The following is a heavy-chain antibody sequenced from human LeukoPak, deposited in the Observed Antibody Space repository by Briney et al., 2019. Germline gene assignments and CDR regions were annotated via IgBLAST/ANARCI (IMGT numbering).Heavy chain of an antibody. CDR3: ARVHCSSTSCYREGWFDP. CDR1: GYTFTGYY. D-gene: IGHD2-2*01. CDR2: INPNSGGT. J-gene: IGHJ5*02. Sequence: ASVKVSCKASGYTFTGYYMHWGRQAPGLGLEWMGWINPNSGGTNYAQKFQGRVTMTRDTSISTAYMELSRLRSDDTAVYYCARVHCSSTSCYREGWFDPWGQGTLVTVSS. V-gene: IGHV1-2*02.